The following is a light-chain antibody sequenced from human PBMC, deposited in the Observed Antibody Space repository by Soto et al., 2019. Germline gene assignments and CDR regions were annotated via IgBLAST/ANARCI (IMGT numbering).Light chain of an antibody. CDR3: SSYTSDSTWV. CDR1: RSDVGGYNY. V-gene: IGLV2-14*01. J-gene: IGLJ3*02. Sequence: QSALTQPASVSASPGQSITISCTGTRSDVGGYNYVSWYQQHPGKAPKLMIYEVSNRPSGVSDRFSASKSANTASLTISGLKPEDEADYYCSSYTSDSTWVFGGGTKLTVL. CDR2: EVS.